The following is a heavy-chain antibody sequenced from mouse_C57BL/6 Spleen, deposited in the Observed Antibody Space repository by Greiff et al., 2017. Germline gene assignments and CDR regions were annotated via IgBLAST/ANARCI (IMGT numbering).Heavy chain of an antibody. Sequence: DVHLVESGEGLVKPGGSLKLSCAASGFTFSSYAMSWVRQTPEKRLAWVAYISSGGDYIYYADTVKGRFTISRDNARNTLYLQMSSLKSEDTAMYYCTRNYDWYFDVWGTGTTVTVSS. V-gene: IGHV5-9-1*02. J-gene: IGHJ1*03. CDR3: TRNYDWYFDV. CDR2: ISSGGDYI. D-gene: IGHD1-1*01. CDR1: GFTFSSYA.